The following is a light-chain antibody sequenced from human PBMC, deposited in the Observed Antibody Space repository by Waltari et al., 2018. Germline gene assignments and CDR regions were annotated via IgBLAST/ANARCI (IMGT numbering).Light chain of an antibody. CDR2: GAS. CDR1: QSLTKRY. V-gene: IGKV3-20*01. J-gene: IGKJ2*01. Sequence: VLTQSPDTLSLSPGERATVSCRASQSLTKRYLAWYQQKPGQAPRLLIYGASSRAAGIPDRFSGSGSGTDFTLTISRLEPEDFAVYYCQQYGSSILYTFGQGTNLEIK. CDR3: QQYGSSILYT.